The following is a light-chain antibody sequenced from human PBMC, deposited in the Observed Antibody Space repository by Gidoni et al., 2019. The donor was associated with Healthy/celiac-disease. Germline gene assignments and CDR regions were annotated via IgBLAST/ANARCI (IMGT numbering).Light chain of an antibody. V-gene: IGLV1-47*01. CDR1: SSNSGRNY. CDR3: AAWDDSLSGVL. CDR2: RNN. Sequence: QPVLTQPPYASATPGQRVTISCSGSSSNSGRNYVSWYQQLPGTAPKLLSYRNNPRPSGGPERFSGATSGTSASLTSSGLRSEDEADYYCAAWDDSLSGVLFGGGTKLTVL. J-gene: IGLJ2*01.